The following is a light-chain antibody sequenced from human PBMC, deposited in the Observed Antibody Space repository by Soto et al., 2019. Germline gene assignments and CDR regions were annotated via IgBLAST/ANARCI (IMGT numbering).Light chain of an antibody. V-gene: IGKV1-27*01. CDR3: QKYNTAPFT. CDR2: ASS. CDR1: DTISVY. J-gene: IGKJ3*01. Sequence: DIQTTQSPSSLTASVGDRVTITCRASDTISVYLAWYQHKPGKVPERLIYASSILQSGVPSRFSGSRSDTEFNLTISSLQPEDVGTYYCQKYNTAPFTFGPGTKVEIK.